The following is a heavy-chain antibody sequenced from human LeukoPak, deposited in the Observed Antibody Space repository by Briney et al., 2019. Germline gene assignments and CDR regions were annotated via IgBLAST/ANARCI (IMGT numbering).Heavy chain of an antibody. V-gene: IGHV1-46*01. J-gene: IGHJ3*02. CDR2: INPSGGST. D-gene: IGHD3-22*01. Sequence: ASVEVSCKASGYTFTSYYMHWVRQAPGQGLEWMGIINPSGGSTSYAQKFQGRVTMTRDTSTSTVYMELSSLRSEDTAVYYCARGPLPGYYYDSSGYNGAFDIWGQGTMVTVSS. CDR3: ARGPLPGYYYDSSGYNGAFDI. CDR1: GYTFTSYY.